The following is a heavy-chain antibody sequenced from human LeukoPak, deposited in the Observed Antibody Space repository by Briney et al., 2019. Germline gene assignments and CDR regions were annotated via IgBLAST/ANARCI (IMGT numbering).Heavy chain of an antibody. CDR2: VYYTGST. V-gene: IGHV4-59*01. CDR1: DGSLSGFY. J-gene: IGHJ5*02. Sequence: SETLSLTCTVSDGSLSGFYWTWIRQSPWKGLEWIGFVYYTGSTKYNPPLKSRVTISVDTSKSQFSLKLTSVTAADTAVYYCARDRGSGTLNNWFDPWGQGTLVTVSS. CDR3: ARDRGSGTLNNWFDP. D-gene: IGHD3-10*01.